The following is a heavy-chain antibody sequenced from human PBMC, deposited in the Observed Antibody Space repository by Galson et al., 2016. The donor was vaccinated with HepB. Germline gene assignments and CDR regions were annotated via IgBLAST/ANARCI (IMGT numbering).Heavy chain of an antibody. V-gene: IGHV4-39*01. CDR1: GGSSSSPYY. J-gene: IGHJ4*02. Sequence: SETLSLTCSVAGGSSSSPYYWGWVRQPPGKGLEWIGSIYYSGETYYNASLKSRVTISLDTSFNRFTLTVNSVTAADTAMYYCAKHVRGPFDYWGQGRRVTVSS. CDR2: IYYSGET. CDR3: AKHVRGPFDY. D-gene: IGHD3-10*02.